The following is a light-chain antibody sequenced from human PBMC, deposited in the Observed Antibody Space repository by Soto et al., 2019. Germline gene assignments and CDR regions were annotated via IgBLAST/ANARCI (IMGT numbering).Light chain of an antibody. CDR3: QQYNNWPRAT. CDR2: NAS. J-gene: IGKJ4*01. CDR1: QDIRIF. Sequence: EIVLTQSPATLSLSPGDSATLSCTASQDIRIFLAWYQQKPGQAPRLLIYNASQRATGIPARFAGSGSGTDFTLTISSLGPEDFAVYYCQQYNNWPRATFGGGTKVEIK. V-gene: IGKV3-11*01.